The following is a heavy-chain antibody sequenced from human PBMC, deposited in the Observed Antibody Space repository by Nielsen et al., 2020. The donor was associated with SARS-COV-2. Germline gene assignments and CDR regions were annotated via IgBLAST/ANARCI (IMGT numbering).Heavy chain of an antibody. J-gene: IGHJ4*02. CDR1: GFTFDDYG. Sequence: GSLRLSCAASGFTFDDYGMSWIRQPPGKGLEWIGEINHSGSTNYNPSLKSRVTISVDASKNQFSLKLSSVTAADTAVYYCAWTGVTAGITGTTLQDYWGQGTLVTVSS. CDR2: INHSGST. V-gene: IGHV4-34*08. CDR3: AWTGVTAGITGTTLQDY. D-gene: IGHD1-7*01.